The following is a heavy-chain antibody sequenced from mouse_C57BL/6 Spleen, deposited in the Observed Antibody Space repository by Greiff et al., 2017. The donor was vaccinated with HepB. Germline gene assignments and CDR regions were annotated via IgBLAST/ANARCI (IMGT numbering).Heavy chain of an antibody. CDR2: IDPSDSYT. J-gene: IGHJ1*03. Sequence: QVQLQQPGAELVKPGASVKLSCKASGYTFTSYWMQWVKQRPGQGLEWIGEIDPSDSYTNYNQKFKGKATLTVDTSSSTAYMQLSSLTSEDSAVYYCARGGYGSGGWYFDVWGTGTTVTVSS. V-gene: IGHV1-50*01. CDR3: ARGGYGSGGWYFDV. CDR1: GYTFTSYW. D-gene: IGHD1-1*01.